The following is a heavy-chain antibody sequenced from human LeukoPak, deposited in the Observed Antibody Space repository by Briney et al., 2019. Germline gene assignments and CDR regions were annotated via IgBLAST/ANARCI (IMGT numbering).Heavy chain of an antibody. CDR2: IIPIFGTA. J-gene: IGHJ3*02. D-gene: IGHD5-24*01. Sequence: GASVKVSCEASGGTFSSYAISWVRQAPGQGLEWMGGIIPIFGTANYAQKFQGRVTITADESTSTAYMELSSLRSEDTAVYYCARDEPWKRGLQLLSAFDIWGQGTMVTVSS. CDR1: GGTFSSYA. CDR3: ARDEPWKRGLQLLSAFDI. V-gene: IGHV1-69*01.